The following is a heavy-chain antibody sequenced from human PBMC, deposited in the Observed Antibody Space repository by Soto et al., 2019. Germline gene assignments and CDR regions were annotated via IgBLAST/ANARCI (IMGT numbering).Heavy chain of an antibody. D-gene: IGHD6-19*01. CDR1: GFTFSSYS. V-gene: IGHV3-23*01. CDR3: AKDTGGSGWYGY. CDR2: ISSSGGGT. Sequence: GGSLRLSCAASGFTFSSYSMNWVRQAPGKGLEWVSSISSSGGGTYYADSVKGRFTISRDNSKNTLYLQMNSLRAEDTAVYYCAKDTGGSGWYGYWGQGTLVTVSS. J-gene: IGHJ4*02.